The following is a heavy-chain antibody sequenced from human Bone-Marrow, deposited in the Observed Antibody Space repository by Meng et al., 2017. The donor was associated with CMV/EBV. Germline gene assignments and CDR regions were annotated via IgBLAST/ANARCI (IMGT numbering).Heavy chain of an antibody. D-gene: IGHD3-3*01. J-gene: IGHJ4*02. V-gene: IGHV3-66*02. CDR3: AMLVRDFWSGSPRRLLFAFDY. CDR1: AFSVGSNY. Sequence: GESLKISCAASAFSVGSNYMNWVRQAPGKGLEWVSVIYSGGSIYYADFVEGGFTIARDNSTNTVYLQMNSLRVEDTAVYYCAMLVRDFWSGSPRRLLFAFDYWGQGTLVTGSS. CDR2: IYSGGSI.